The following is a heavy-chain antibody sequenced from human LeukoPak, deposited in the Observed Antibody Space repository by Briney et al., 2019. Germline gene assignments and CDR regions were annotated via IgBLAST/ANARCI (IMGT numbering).Heavy chain of an antibody. CDR3: IRDFRSADL. CDR2: IGGSGAGA. Sequence: GGSPRLSCAASGFTFSSSAMSWVRQAPGKGLEWVSGIGGSGAGAYYAVSVKGRFTISRDNAKNTVYLEMNSLSVEDTATYYCIRDFRSADLWGQGTLVTVTS. D-gene: IGHD5-24*01. CDR1: GFTFSSSA. J-gene: IGHJ5*02. V-gene: IGHV3-23*01.